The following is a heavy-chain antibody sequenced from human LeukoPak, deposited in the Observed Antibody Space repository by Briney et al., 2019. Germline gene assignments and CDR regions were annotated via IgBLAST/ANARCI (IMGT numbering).Heavy chain of an antibody. CDR2: ISSSSSYI. J-gene: IGHJ4*02. CDR1: GFTFSSYS. D-gene: IGHD3-22*01. Sequence: PGGSLRLSCSASGFTFSSYSMNRVRQTPGKGLEWVSSISSSSSYIYYADSVKGRFTISRDNAKNSLYLQMNSLRAEDTAVYYCARDSTYYYDSSGYYGYWGQGTLVTVSS. V-gene: IGHV3-21*01. CDR3: ARDSTYYYDSSGYYGY.